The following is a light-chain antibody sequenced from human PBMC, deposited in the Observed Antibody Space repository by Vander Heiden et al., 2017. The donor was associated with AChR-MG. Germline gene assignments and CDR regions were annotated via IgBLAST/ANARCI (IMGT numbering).Light chain of an antibody. CDR3: QQYNSYHT. V-gene: IGKV1-5*01. Sequence: DIQMTQSPSTLSASVRDRVTITCRASQSISSWLAWYQQKPGKAPKLLIYDASRLESGVPSRFSGSGSGTEFTLTISSLQPDDFATYYCQQYNSYHTFGQGTKLEIK. CDR2: DAS. J-gene: IGKJ2*01. CDR1: QSISSW.